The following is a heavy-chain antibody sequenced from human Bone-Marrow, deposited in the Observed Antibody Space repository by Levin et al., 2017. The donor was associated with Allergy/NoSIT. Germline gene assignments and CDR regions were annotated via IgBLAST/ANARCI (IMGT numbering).Heavy chain of an antibody. Sequence: SETLSLTCAVSGASVSTGKNHWSWIRQPPGTGLEWIGLIHYTGSTHYSPSLWSRVTMSVDTTKNHFSLKMTSVTAADTAVYYCARGEDEAKTGYWGQGSLVTVSS. D-gene: IGHD1-26*01. CDR1: GASVSTGKNH. J-gene: IGHJ4*02. CDR2: IHYTGST. CDR3: ARGEDEAKTGY. V-gene: IGHV4-61*03.